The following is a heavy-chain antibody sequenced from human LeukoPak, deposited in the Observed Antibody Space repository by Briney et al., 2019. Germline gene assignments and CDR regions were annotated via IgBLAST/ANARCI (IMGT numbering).Heavy chain of an antibody. D-gene: IGHD6-13*01. CDR3: ARGIAAAGGRWFDP. J-gene: IGHJ5*02. CDR1: GYTFTDYY. CDR2: INPNSGGT. V-gene: IGHV1-2*02. Sequence: GASVKVSCKASGYTFTDYYMHWVRQAPGQGLEWKGWINPNSGGTNYAQQFQGRVTMTRDTSISTAYMELSNLRSDDTAVYYCARGIAAAGGRWFDPWGQGTLVTVSS.